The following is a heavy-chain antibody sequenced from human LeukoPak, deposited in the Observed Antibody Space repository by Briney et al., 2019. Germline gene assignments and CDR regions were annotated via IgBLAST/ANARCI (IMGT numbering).Heavy chain of an antibody. CDR2: ISYDGSNK. V-gene: IGHV3-30-3*01. CDR3: ARNRILTGYYLFDY. Sequence: PGGSLRLSCAASGFTFSSYAMHWVRQAPGKGLEWVAVISYDGSNKYYADSVKGRFTISRDNAKNSLYLQMNSLRAEDTAVYYCARNRILTGYYLFDYWGQGTLVTVSS. J-gene: IGHJ4*02. CDR1: GFTFSSYA. D-gene: IGHD3-9*01.